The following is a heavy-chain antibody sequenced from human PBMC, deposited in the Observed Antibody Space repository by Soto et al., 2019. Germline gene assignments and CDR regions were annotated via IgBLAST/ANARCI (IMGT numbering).Heavy chain of an antibody. Sequence: GGSLRLSCAASGFTFSSYAMSWVRQAPGKGLEWVSAISGSGGSKYYADSVKGRFTISRDNSKNTLYLQMNSLRAEDTAVYYCASRTSGDYPYFDYWGQGTLVTVSS. CDR2: ISGSGGSK. CDR3: ASRTSGDYPYFDY. J-gene: IGHJ4*02. V-gene: IGHV3-23*01. CDR1: GFTFSSYA. D-gene: IGHD4-17*01.